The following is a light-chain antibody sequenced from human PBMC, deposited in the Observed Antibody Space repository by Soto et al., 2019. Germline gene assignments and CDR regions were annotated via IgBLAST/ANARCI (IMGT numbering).Light chain of an antibody. CDR1: SSNIGNNY. CDR2: DNN. J-gene: IGLJ3*02. V-gene: IGLV1-51*01. Sequence: QSVLTQPPSVSAAPGQKVTISCSGSSSNIGNNYVSWYQQLPGTAPKLLIYDNNKRPSGIPDRFSGSKSGTSATLGITGLQTGDEADYYCGTWESRLSAWVFGGGTQLPVL. CDR3: GTWESRLSAWV.